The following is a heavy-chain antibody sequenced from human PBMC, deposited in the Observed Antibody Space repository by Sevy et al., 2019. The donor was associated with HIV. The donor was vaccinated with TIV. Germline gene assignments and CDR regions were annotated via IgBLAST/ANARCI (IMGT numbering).Heavy chain of an antibody. V-gene: IGHV3-73*01. CDR3: TSLGYCGSTSCYCGCDYYMDV. Sequence: GGSLRLSCAASGFTFSGSAMHWVRQASGKGLEWVGRIRSKANSYATAYAASGKGSFTISRDDSKNPAYLKMDSRKTGATAVYYGTSLGYCGSTSCYCGCDYYMDVWGQGTTVTVSS. CDR2: IRSKANSYAT. J-gene: IGHJ6*03. D-gene: IGHD2-2*01. CDR1: GFTFSGSA.